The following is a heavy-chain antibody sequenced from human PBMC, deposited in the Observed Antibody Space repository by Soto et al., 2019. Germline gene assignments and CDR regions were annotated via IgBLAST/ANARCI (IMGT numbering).Heavy chain of an antibody. CDR3: AADPAVAGTGVYYYYGMDV. CDR1: GFTFTSSA. D-gene: IGHD6-19*01. J-gene: IGHJ6*02. Sequence: QMQLVQSGPEVKKPGTSVKVSCKASGFTFTSSAVQWVRQARGQRLEWRGWIVVGSGNTNYAQKFQERVTLTRDMYTSTASVELSSLRSEDTAVYYCAADPAVAGTGVYYYYGMDVWGQGTTVTVAS. V-gene: IGHV1-58*01. CDR2: IVVGSGNT.